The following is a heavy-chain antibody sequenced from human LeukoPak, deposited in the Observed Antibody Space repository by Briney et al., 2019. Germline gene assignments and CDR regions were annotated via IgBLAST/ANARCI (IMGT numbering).Heavy chain of an antibody. J-gene: IGHJ6*02. CDR1: GGSISSGDYY. CDR3: ASGESYYYGMDV. V-gene: IGHV4-30-4*01. CDR2: IYYSGST. Sequence: PSQTLSLTCTVSGGSISSGDYYWSWIRQPPGKGLEWIGYIYYSGSTYYNLSLKSRVTISVDTSKNQFSLKLSSVTAADTAVYYCASGESYYYGMDVWGQGTTVTVSS.